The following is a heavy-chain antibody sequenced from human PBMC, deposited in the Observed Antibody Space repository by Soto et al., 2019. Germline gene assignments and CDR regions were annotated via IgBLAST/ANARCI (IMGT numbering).Heavy chain of an antibody. CDR1: GFTFSNAW. V-gene: IGHV3-15*07. Sequence: GGSLRLSCAASGFTFSNAWMNWVRQAPGKGLEWVGRIKSKTDGGTTDYAAPVKGRFTISRDDSKNTLYLQMNSLKTEDTAVYYCTTGDSITMVRGVISKDYYYYGMDVWGQGTTVTVSS. J-gene: IGHJ6*02. CDR3: TTGDSITMVRGVISKDYYYYGMDV. D-gene: IGHD3-10*01. CDR2: IKSKTDGGTT.